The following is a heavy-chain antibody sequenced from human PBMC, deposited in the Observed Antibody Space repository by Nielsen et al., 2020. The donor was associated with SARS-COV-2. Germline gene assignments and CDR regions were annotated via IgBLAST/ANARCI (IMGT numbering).Heavy chain of an antibody. J-gene: IGHJ4*02. V-gene: IGHV1-3*01. CDR2: SNAAKDNT. CDR1: GYTFTTYA. D-gene: IGHD1/OR15-1a*01. Sequence: ASVKVSCKASGYTFTTYAVHWVRQAPGQRLEWMGWSNAAKDNTKYSQKFQGRVSVTSDTSASTDFVELSGLRSEDTAMFYCAREAGRGTLSGTERYFDFWGQGTLVTVSS. CDR3: AREAGRGTLSGTERYFDF.